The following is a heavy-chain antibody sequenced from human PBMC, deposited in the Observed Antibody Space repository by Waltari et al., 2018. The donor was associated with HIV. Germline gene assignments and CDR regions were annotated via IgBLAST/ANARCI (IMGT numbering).Heavy chain of an antibody. CDR2: VSAYNGNT. Sequence: QVQLVQSGAEVKKPGASVKVSCKASGYTFTSYGISWVRQAPGQGLEWMGWVSAYNGNTNYAQKLQGKVTMTTDTSTSTAYMELRSRRSDDTAVYYCARINCTSVSCYASLDYWGQGTLVTVSS. D-gene: IGHD2-2*01. J-gene: IGHJ4*02. V-gene: IGHV1-18*01. CDR3: ARINCTSVSCYASLDY. CDR1: GYTFTSYG.